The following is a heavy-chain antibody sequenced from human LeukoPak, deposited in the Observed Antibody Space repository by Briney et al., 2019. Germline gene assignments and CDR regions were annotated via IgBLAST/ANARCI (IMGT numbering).Heavy chain of an antibody. CDR3: ARVVGGIRYFDWYNWFDP. CDR2: ISSSSSYT. J-gene: IGHJ5*02. D-gene: IGHD3-9*01. CDR1: GFTFSDYY. V-gene: IGHV3-11*05. Sequence: GGSLRLSCAASGFTFSDYYMSWTRQATGKGLEWVTYISSSSSYTNYAGSVKGRFSISRDNAKNSLYLQMNSLRVEDTAVYYCARVVGGIRYFDWYNWFDPWGQGTLVTVSS.